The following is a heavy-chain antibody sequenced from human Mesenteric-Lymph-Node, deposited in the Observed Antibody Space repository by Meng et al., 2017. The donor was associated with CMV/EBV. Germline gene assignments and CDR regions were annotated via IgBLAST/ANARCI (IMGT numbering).Heavy chain of an antibody. V-gene: IGHV1-2*02. CDR2: INPNSGGT. CDR1: GYTFTGYY. Sequence: ASVKVSCKASGYTFTGYYMYWVRQAPGQGLEWMGWINPNSGGTNYAQKFQGRVTMTRDTSISTAYMELSRLRSDDTAVYYCARVESFDFWSGYYYGMDVWGQGTTVTVSS. J-gene: IGHJ6*02. D-gene: IGHD3-3*01. CDR3: ARVESFDFWSGYYYGMDV.